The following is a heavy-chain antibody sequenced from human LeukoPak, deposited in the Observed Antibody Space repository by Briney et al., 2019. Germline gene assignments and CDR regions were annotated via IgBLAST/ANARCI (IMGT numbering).Heavy chain of an antibody. D-gene: IGHD4-17*01. V-gene: IGHV3-43*02. CDR3: AKGRRGNSIYGTFDS. J-gene: IGHJ4*02. CDR2: ISGNGENT. Sequence: PGGALRLSCTASGCTFDDYAMHWVRQTPGKGLEWVSRISGNGENTYYADSVKGRFTISRDNSKTSMYLQMNSLRTEDTAFYSCAKGRRGNSIYGTFDSWGQGPPVTVSS. CDR1: GCTFDDYA.